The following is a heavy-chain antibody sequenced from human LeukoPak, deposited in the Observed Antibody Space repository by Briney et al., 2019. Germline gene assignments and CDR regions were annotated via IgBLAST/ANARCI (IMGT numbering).Heavy chain of an antibody. Sequence: GGSLRLSCSASGFTFSSYAIHWVRQAPGKGLEWVAVISDDGSNRYYADSVKGRFTISRDNSKNTLYLQMNSLRAEDTAVYYCAKDADTATIIYWYFDLWGRGTLVTVSS. CDR3: AKDADTATIIYWYFDL. J-gene: IGHJ2*01. V-gene: IGHV3-30*04. CDR1: GFTFSSYA. D-gene: IGHD5-18*01. CDR2: ISDDGSNR.